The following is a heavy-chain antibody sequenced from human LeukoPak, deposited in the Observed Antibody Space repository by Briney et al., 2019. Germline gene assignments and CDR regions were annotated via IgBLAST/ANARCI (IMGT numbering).Heavy chain of an antibody. CDR2: IKQDGSEK. V-gene: IGHV3-7*01. CDR1: GLTFSIYW. Sequence: GGSLRLSCAASGLTFSIYWMSWVRQAPGKGLEWVANIKQDGSEKYYVDSVKGRFTISRDNAKNSLYLQMNSLRAEDTAVYYCARYVEWWAYYYDSSGYYSDYWGQGTLVTVSS. J-gene: IGHJ4*02. D-gene: IGHD3-22*01. CDR3: ARYVEWWAYYYDSSGYYSDY.